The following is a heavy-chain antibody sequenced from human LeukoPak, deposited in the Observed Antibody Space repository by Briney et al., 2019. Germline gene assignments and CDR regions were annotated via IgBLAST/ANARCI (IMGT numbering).Heavy chain of an antibody. CDR1: GFTFSNYD. J-gene: IGHJ4*02. CDR3: ARDYSRNSFDY. D-gene: IGHD6-13*01. Sequence: GGSLRLSCAASGFTFSNYDMHCVRQAPGKGLEWVAVIWYDGINNYYADSVKGRFSISRDNSKNALYLQMNSLSTEDTAVYFCARDYSRNSFDYWGQGTLVTVSS. CDR2: IWYDGINN. V-gene: IGHV3-33*01.